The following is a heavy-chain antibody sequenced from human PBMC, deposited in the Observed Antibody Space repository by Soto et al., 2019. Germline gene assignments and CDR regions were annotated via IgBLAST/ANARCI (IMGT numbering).Heavy chain of an antibody. CDR1: GFTFSSYS. D-gene: IGHD3-22*01. J-gene: IGHJ4*02. CDR2: ISDSGGNT. V-gene: IGHV3-23*01. CDR3: AKDLLTMIVVAIPYFDY. Sequence: VGSLRLSCAASGFTFSSYSMTWVRQAPGKGLEWVSGISDSGGNTWYADSVKGRFTISRDNSKNTLYLQMNSLRAEDTAVYYCAKDLLTMIVVAIPYFDYWGQGTLVTVSS.